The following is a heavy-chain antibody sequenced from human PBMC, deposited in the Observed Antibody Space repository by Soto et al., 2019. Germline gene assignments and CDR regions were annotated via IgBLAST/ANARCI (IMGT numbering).Heavy chain of an antibody. CDR1: GGSFSGYY. D-gene: IGHD2-15*01. CDR2: INHSGST. Sequence: LSLTCAVYGGSFSGYYWSWIRQPPGKGLEWIGEINHSGSTNYNPSLKSRVTISVDTSKNQFSLKLSSVTAADTAVYYCARAALYCSGGRCWFDPWGQGTLVTVSS. V-gene: IGHV4-34*01. CDR3: ARAALYCSGGRCWFDP. J-gene: IGHJ5*02.